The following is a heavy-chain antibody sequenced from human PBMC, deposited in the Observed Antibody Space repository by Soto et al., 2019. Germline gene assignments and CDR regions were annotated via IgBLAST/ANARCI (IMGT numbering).Heavy chain of an antibody. V-gene: IGHV5-51*01. CDR2: IYPGDSDT. CDR3: ARRFLSGYYHSGDNWFDP. J-gene: IGHJ5*02. CDR1: GYSFTSYW. D-gene: IGHD3-3*01. Sequence: PGESLKISCKGSGYSFTSYWIGWVRQMPGKGLEWMGIIYPGDSDTRYSPSFQGQVTISADKSISTAYLQWSSLKASDTAMYYCARRFLSGYYHSGDNWFDPWGQGTLVTVSS.